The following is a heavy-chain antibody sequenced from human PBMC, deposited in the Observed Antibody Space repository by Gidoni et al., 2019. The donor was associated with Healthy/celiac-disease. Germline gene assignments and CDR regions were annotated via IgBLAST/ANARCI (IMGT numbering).Heavy chain of an antibody. J-gene: IGHJ4*02. Sequence: QVQLQESGPGLVKPSETLSLTCTVSGGSISSYYWSWIRQPPGKGLEWIGYIYYSGSTNYNPSLKSRVTISVDTSKNQFSLKLSSVTAADTAVYYCARGEAAATGRYFDYWGQGTLVTVSS. D-gene: IGHD6-13*01. CDR3: ARGEAAATGRYFDY. CDR2: IYYSGST. CDR1: GGSISSYY. V-gene: IGHV4-59*01.